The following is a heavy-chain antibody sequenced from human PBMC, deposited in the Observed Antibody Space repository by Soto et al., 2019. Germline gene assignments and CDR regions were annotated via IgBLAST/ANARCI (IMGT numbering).Heavy chain of an antibody. D-gene: IGHD5-12*01. Sequence: QVQLVQSGAEVKKPGSSVMVSCKASGGTFSSYAISWVRQATGQGLAWMGGIIPIFGTANYAQKFQGRVTITADESTSTAYMELSSLRSEDTAVYYCARMSSGYDSPDYWGQGTLVTVSS. CDR1: GGTFSSYA. CDR3: ARMSSGYDSPDY. CDR2: IIPIFGTA. V-gene: IGHV1-69*12. J-gene: IGHJ4*02.